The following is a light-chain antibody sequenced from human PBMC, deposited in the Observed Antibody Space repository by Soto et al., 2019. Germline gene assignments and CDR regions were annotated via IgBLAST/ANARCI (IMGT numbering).Light chain of an antibody. CDR3: QQRSNWPPIT. CDR2: DAS. V-gene: IGKV3-11*01. CDR1: QSVSSY. Sequence: EIVLTQSPATLSLSPGERATLSCRASQSVSSYLAWYQQKPGQAPRLLIYDASNRATGFPARFSGSGSGTDFTLTISSLEPEDFAVYCCQQRSNWPPITFGQGTRL. J-gene: IGKJ5*01.